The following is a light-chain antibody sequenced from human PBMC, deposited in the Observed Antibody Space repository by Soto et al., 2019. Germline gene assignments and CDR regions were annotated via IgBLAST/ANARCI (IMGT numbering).Light chain of an antibody. CDR1: QGISGR. J-gene: IGKJ1*01. CDR2: DVS. Sequence: DIQMTQSPSTLSASVGDRVTITCRASQGISGRLAWYQQKPGKAPNLLIYDVSNLESGVPSRFSGTGSGTEFTLTINSLQPDDFATYYCQQYKSYSTFGPGTNVEVK. CDR3: QQYKSYST. V-gene: IGKV1-5*01.